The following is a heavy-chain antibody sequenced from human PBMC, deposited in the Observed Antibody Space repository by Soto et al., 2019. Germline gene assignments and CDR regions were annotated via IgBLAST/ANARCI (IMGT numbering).Heavy chain of an antibody. V-gene: IGHV4-39*01. J-gene: IGHJ5*01. Sequence: PSETLSLTCTVSGGSISSSSYYWGWIRQPPGKGLEWIGSIYYSGSTYYNPSLKSRVTISVDTSKNQFSLKLSSVTAADTAVYYCARRHLRSAAMALEPNWFDYWGQGTLVTVSS. D-gene: IGHD5-18*01. CDR3: ARRHLRSAAMALEPNWFDY. CDR1: GGSISSSSYY. CDR2: IYYSGST.